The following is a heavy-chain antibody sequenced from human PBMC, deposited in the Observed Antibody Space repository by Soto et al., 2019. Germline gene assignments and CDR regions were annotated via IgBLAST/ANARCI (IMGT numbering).Heavy chain of an antibody. J-gene: IGHJ6*02. Sequence: GGSLRLSCAASGFTFSSYGMHWVRQAPGKGLEWVAVISYDGSNKYYADSVKGRFTISRDNSKNTLYLQMNSLRAEDTAVYYCWGYCSGGSCYPPRFGDYGMDVWGQGTTVTVSS. CDR3: WGYCSGGSCYPPRFGDYGMDV. V-gene: IGHV3-30*03. D-gene: IGHD2-15*01. CDR1: GFTFSSYG. CDR2: ISYDGSNK.